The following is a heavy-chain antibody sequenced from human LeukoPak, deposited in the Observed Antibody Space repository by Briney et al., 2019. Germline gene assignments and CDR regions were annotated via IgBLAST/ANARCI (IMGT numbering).Heavy chain of an antibody. J-gene: IGHJ4*02. Sequence: PETLCLTCTVSGGSISGYYWSWIRQPPGKGLECIGYIYYSGSTNYNPSLKSRVTISVDTSRNQFSLKLTSVTAADTAVYYCAKVSDRDSSGYYWGFEYWGQGTLVTASS. CDR3: AKVSDRDSSGYYWGFEY. CDR2: IYYSGST. D-gene: IGHD3-22*01. CDR1: GGSISGYY. V-gene: IGHV4-59*08.